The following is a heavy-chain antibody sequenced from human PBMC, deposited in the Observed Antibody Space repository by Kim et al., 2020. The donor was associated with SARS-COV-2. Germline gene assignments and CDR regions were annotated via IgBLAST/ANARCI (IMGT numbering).Heavy chain of an antibody. V-gene: IGHV3-30*02. J-gene: IGHJ6*02. CDR3: AKPNRGSLSFWYAMDV. D-gene: IGHD3-3*01. Sequence: DSVGSRFNISRDNAKNRIYLQVNSLRNEDTALYYCAKPNRGSLSFWYAMDVWGQGTRVTVSS.